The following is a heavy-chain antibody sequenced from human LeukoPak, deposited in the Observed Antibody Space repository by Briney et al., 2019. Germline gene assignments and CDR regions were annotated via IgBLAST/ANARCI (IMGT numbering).Heavy chain of an antibody. J-gene: IGHJ4*02. Sequence: GGSLRLSCAASGFTFSDHYMDWIRQAPGKGLEWVGRSRNRTYGFSTEYVASVKGRFTISRDVSASLLYLQMNSLKAEDTAVYYCARSISVGVTTHPDSWGQGTLVTVSS. CDR2: SRNRTYGFST. D-gene: IGHD1-14*01. V-gene: IGHV3-72*01. CDR3: ARSISVGVTTHPDS. CDR1: GFTFSDHY.